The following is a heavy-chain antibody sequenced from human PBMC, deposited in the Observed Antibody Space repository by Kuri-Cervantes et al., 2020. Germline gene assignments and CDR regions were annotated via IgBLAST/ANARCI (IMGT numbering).Heavy chain of an antibody. CDR2: INHSGST. Sequence: SETLSLTCAVYGGSFSGYYWSWIRQPPGKGLEWIGEINHSGSTNYNPSLKSRVTISVGTSKNQFSLKLSSVTAAGTAVYYCARGARHPTYGMDVWGQGTTVTVSS. D-gene: IGHD1-26*01. CDR3: ARGARHPTYGMDV. CDR1: GGSFSGYY. J-gene: IGHJ6*02. V-gene: IGHV4-34*01.